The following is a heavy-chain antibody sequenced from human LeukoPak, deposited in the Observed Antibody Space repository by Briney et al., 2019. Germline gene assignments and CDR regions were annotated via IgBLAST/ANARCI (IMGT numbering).Heavy chain of an antibody. CDR3: ARDDYGGNSFDY. CDR1: GFTFSSYS. J-gene: IGHJ4*02. CDR2: ISSSSSYI. V-gene: IGHV3-21*01. D-gene: IGHD4-23*01. Sequence: GVSLRLSCAASGFTFSSYSMNWVRQAPGKGLEWVSSISSSSSYIYYADSVKGRFTISRDNAKNSLYLQMNSLRAEDTAVYYCARDDYGGNSFDYWGQGTLVTVSS.